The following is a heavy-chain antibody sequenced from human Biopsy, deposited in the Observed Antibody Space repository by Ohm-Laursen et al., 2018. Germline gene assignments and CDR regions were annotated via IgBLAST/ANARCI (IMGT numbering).Heavy chain of an antibody. CDR1: GYSFSTYD. Sequence: ASVKVSCNASGYSFSTYDVNWVRQARGQGLEWMGWMIPSSGKTGYAQRFQGRVTLTMNTSISTAYMELSGLRSEDTAVYFCARGYSRRVSIFEAGIYWFDTWGQGTLVTVSS. CDR2: MIPSSGKT. CDR3: ARGYSRRVSIFEAGIYWFDT. V-gene: IGHV1-8*01. D-gene: IGHD6-13*01. J-gene: IGHJ5*02.